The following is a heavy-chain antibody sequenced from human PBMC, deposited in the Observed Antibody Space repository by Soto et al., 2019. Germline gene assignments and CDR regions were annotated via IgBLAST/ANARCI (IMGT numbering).Heavy chain of an antibody. J-gene: IGHJ4*02. CDR2: IYTSGST. V-gene: IGHV4-4*07. CDR1: GGSISSYY. D-gene: IGHD3-22*01. Sequence: SETLSLTCTVSGGSISSYYWSWIRQPAGKGLEWIGRIYTSGSTNYNPSLKSRVTMSVDTSKNQFSLKLSSVSAADTAVYYCARSRTDYYDSSGYYFDYWGQGTLVTVSS. CDR3: ARSRTDYYDSSGYYFDY.